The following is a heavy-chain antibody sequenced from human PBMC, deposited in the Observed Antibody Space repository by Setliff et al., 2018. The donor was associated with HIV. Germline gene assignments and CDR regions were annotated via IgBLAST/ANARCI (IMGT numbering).Heavy chain of an antibody. CDR1: GGSISSHY. V-gene: IGHV4-59*11. Sequence: SETLSLTCTVSGGSISSHYWSWIRQPPGKGLEWIGYIYYSGSTNYNPSLKSRVTMSVDTSKNQFSLRLSSVTAADTAVYYCARDLSDRSGYFSDGDVFDIWGQGTMVTVSS. CDR3: ARDLSDRSGYFSDGDVFDI. J-gene: IGHJ3*02. CDR2: IYYSGST. D-gene: IGHD3-22*01.